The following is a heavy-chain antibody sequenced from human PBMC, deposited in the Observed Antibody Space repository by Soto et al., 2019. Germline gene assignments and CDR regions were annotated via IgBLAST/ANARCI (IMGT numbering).Heavy chain of an antibody. Sequence: SETLSLTCAVYGGSFSGYYWSWIRQPPGKGLEWIGEINHSGSTNYNPSLKSRVTISVDTSKNQFSLKLSSVTAADTAVYYCARGDAGYSYGYLNWFDPWGQGTLVTVSS. D-gene: IGHD5-18*01. V-gene: IGHV4-34*01. CDR3: ARGDAGYSYGYLNWFDP. J-gene: IGHJ5*02. CDR1: GGSFSGYY. CDR2: INHSGST.